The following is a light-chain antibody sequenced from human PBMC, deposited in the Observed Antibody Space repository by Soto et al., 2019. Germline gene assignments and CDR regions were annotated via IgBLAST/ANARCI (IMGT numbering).Light chain of an antibody. V-gene: IGKV1-39*01. CDR2: GAS. J-gene: IGKJ2*01. CDR3: HQSYSLPQT. Sequence: DVQLTQSPSSLSASVGDRVSITCRASRRISTTLNWYQQKPGKAPKLLIHGASTLQSGVPSRFSGTGAGTVFTLTISILQPEDFATYFCHQSYSLPQTFGQGTKLEIK. CDR1: RRISTT.